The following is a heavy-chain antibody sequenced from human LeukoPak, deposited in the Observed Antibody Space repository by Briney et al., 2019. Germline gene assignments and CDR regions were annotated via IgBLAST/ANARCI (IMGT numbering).Heavy chain of an antibody. CDR3: ARQFAYYDILTGYQGNYNWFDP. J-gene: IGHJ5*02. D-gene: IGHD3-9*01. CDR1: GYSFTSYW. V-gene: IGHV5-10-1*01. CDR2: IGPSDSYT. Sequence: GESLRISCKGSGYSFTSYWISWVRQMPGKGLEWMGRIGPSDSYTNYSPSFQGHVTISADKSISTAYLQWSSLKASDTAMYYCARQFAYYDILTGYQGNYNWFDPWGQGTLVTVSS.